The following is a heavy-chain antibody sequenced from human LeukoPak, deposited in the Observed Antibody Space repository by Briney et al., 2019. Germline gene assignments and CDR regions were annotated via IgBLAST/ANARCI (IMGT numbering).Heavy chain of an antibody. CDR1: GFTFSSYW. V-gene: IGHV3-74*01. CDR3: AREIQYCSGGSCYSDPPFYYYYGMDV. J-gene: IGHJ6*02. CDR2: INTDGSST. D-gene: IGHD2-15*01. Sequence: GGSLRLSCAASGFTFSSYWMHWVRQAPGKGLVWVSRINTDGSSTSYADSVKGRFTISRDNSKNTLYLQMNSLRAEDTAVYYCAREIQYCSGGSCYSDPPFYYYYGMDVWGQGTTVTVSS.